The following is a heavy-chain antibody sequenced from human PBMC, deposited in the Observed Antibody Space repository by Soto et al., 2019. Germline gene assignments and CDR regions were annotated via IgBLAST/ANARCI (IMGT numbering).Heavy chain of an antibody. V-gene: IGHV5-51*01. CDR3: ARQTIAAAGTPYFDY. CDR1: GYSFTSYW. Sequence: GESLKISCKGSGYSFTSYWIGWVRQMPGKGLEWMGIIYPGDSDTRYSPSFQGQVTISADKSISTAYLQWSSLKASDTAMYYCARQTIAAAGTPYFDYWGQGTLVTVSS. CDR2: IYPGDSDT. D-gene: IGHD6-13*01. J-gene: IGHJ4*02.